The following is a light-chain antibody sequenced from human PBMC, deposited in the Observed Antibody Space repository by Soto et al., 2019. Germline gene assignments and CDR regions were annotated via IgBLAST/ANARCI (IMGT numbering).Light chain of an antibody. CDR2: DNN. CDR1: ISNIGNNH. J-gene: IGLJ2*01. Sequence: QCVLTQPPSVSTAAVRNVTISYCGSISNIGNNHVSLYQQLPGKAPKLLIYDNNKRPSGIPDRFSGSKSGTSATLGISGLQTGDEADYYCGAWDTGLSGVVFCGGTKVTVL. CDR3: GAWDTGLSGVV. V-gene: IGLV1-51*01.